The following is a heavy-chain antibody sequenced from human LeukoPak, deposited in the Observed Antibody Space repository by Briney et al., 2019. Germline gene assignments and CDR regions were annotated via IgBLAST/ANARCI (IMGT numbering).Heavy chain of an antibody. Sequence: GGSLRLSCAASGFTFSSHDMHWVRQVIGQGLEWVSGIGTADDTYYAGSVKGRFTISRENAKNSLYLQMNSLRAGDTAVYYCVRGVGATGWYNVDYWGQGTLVTVSS. J-gene: IGHJ4*02. CDR3: VRGVGATGWYNVDY. V-gene: IGHV3-13*04. CDR1: GFTFSSHD. D-gene: IGHD6-19*01. CDR2: IGTADDT.